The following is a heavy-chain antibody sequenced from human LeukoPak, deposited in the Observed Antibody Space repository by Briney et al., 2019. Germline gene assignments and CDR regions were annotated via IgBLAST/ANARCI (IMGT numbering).Heavy chain of an antibody. V-gene: IGHV3-30*18. CDR3: TKGGYSNSWYGDY. CDR1: GFTFNRYW. J-gene: IGHJ4*02. CDR2: ISYDGTNS. Sequence: GGSLRLSCAASGFTFNRYWMHWVRQAPGKGLEWVAGISYDGTNSYYADSVKGRFTISRDNSKSTLYLQINNLRPDDTAVYYRTKGGYSNSWYGDYWGQGTLVTVSS. D-gene: IGHD6-13*01.